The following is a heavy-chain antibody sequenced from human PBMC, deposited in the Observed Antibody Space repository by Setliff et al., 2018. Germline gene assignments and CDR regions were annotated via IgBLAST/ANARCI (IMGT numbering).Heavy chain of an antibody. CDR1: GFTLSDYS. V-gene: IGHV3-21*06. Sequence: PGESLKISCTGSGFTLSDYSMNWVRQTPGKGLEWVSSISPTSGYIFYADSVRGRFTVSRDNAKSSLYLQMNSLRAEDTAVYYCAKDYSMAITVGYFQHWGHGTLVTVSS. CDR2: ISPTSGYI. D-gene: IGHD1-20*01. CDR3: AKDYSMAITVGYFQH. J-gene: IGHJ1*01.